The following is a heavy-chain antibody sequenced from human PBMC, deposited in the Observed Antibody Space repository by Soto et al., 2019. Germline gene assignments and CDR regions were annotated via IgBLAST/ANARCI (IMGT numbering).Heavy chain of an antibody. CDR2: IYYSGST. Sequence: SSTLSLTCTVSGGSISSSSYYWGWIRQPPGKGLEWIGSIYYSGSTYYNPSLKSRVTISVDTSKNQFSLKLSSVTAADTAVYYWARLGPTVIFDDGGQGTLVTVPS. CDR3: ARLGPTVIFDD. D-gene: IGHD4-17*01. V-gene: IGHV4-39*01. CDR1: GGSISSSSYY. J-gene: IGHJ4*02.